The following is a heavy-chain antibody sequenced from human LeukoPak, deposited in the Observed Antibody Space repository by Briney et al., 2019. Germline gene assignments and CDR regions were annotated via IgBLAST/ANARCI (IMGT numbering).Heavy chain of an antibody. Sequence: GGSLRLSCAASGFTFSIYSMNWVRQAPGKGLEWVSYVSNSSSTIYYADSVKGRFTISRDNAKNSLYLQMNSLRAEDTAVYYCARGVRRFLEWVSMDAWGKGTTVTVSS. CDR3: ARGVRRFLEWVSMDA. J-gene: IGHJ6*03. CDR1: GFTFSIYS. D-gene: IGHD3-3*01. CDR2: VSNSSSTI. V-gene: IGHV3-48*01.